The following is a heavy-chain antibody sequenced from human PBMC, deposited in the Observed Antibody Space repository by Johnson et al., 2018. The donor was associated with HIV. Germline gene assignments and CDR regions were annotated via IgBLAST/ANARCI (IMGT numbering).Heavy chain of an antibody. Sequence: MQLVESGGGVVQPGRSLRLSCAASGFTFSSYAMHWVRQAPGKGLEWVAVISYDGSNKYYADSVKGRFTISRDNSKNTLYLQMNSLRAEDTAVYYCAKDSGSPLGAAFDIWGQGT. CDR3: AKDSGSPLGAAFDI. J-gene: IGHJ3*02. V-gene: IGHV3-30*04. CDR2: ISYDGSNK. D-gene: IGHD1-26*01. CDR1: GFTFSSYA.